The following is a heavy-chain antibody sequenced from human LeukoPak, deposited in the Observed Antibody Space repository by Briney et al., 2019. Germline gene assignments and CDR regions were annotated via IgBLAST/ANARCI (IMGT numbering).Heavy chain of an antibody. J-gene: IGHJ4*02. V-gene: IGHV1-2*02. CDR3: ARGGTAMARGYFDY. D-gene: IGHD5-18*01. CDR2: INPNSGGT. CDR1: GYTFTGYY. Sequence: ASVKVSCKASGYTFTGYYMHWVRQAPGQGPEWMGWINPNSGGTNYAQKFQGRVTMTRDTSTSTVYMELSSLRSEDTAVYYCARGGTAMARGYFDYWGQGTLVSVSS.